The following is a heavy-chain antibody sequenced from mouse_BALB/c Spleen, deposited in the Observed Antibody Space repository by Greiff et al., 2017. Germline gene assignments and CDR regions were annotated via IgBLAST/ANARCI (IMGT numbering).Heavy chain of an antibody. CDR1: GFTFSSYA. CDR2: ISSGGST. J-gene: IGHJ2*01. D-gene: IGHD1-1*02. Sequence: EVQGVESGGGLVKPGGSLKLSCAASGFTFSSYAMSWVRQTPEKRLEWVASISSGGSTYYPDSVKGRFTISRDNARNILYLQMSSLRSEDTAMYYCARGGGGYLDYWGQGTTLTVSS. V-gene: IGHV5-6-5*01. CDR3: ARGGGGYLDY.